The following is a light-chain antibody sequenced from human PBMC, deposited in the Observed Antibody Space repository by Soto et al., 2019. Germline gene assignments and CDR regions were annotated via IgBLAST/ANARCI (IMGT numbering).Light chain of an antibody. J-gene: IGLJ1*01. CDR1: SSDVGGYNY. Sequence: QSALTQPRSVSGSPGQSVTISCTGTSSDVGGYNYVSWYQQHPGKAPKLMIYDVSKRPSGVPDRFSGSTSGNTASLTISGLQAEDEADCCSYAGGYPSYVFGTGTKLTVL. CDR3: CSYAGGYPSYV. CDR2: DVS. V-gene: IGLV2-11*01.